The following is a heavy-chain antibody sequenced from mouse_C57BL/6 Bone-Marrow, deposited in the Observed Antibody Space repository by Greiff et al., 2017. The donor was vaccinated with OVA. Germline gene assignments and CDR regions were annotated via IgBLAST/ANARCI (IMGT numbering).Heavy chain of an antibody. Sequence: QVQLQQSGAELVKPGASVKLSCKASGYTFTEYTIHWVKQRSGKGLEWIGWFYPGSGSIKYNEKFKDKATLTADKSSSTVYMELSRLTSEDSAVYFCARHENYYGSLYYFDYWDQGTTLTVSS. D-gene: IGHD1-1*01. J-gene: IGHJ2*01. CDR2: FYPGSGSI. CDR1: GYTFTEYT. CDR3: ARHENYYGSLYYFDY. V-gene: IGHV1-62-2*01.